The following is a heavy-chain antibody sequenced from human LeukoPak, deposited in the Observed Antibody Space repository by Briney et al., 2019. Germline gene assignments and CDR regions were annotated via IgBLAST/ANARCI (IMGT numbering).Heavy chain of an antibody. D-gene: IGHD4-11*01. V-gene: IGHV3-74*01. CDR3: ARGTTVAHYYYYGMDV. J-gene: IGHJ6*02. Sequence: GGSLRLSCAGSGFTFSSYWMHWVRQAPGKGLVWVSRINSDGSSTSYADSVKGRFTISRDNAKNTLYLQMNSLRAEDTAVYYCARGTTVAHYYYYGMDVWGQGTTVTVSS. CDR1: GFTFSSYW. CDR2: INSDGSST.